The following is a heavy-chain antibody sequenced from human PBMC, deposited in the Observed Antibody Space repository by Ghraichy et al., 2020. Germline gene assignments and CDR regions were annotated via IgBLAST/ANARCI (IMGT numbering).Heavy chain of an antibody. CDR2: IYPGDSDT. V-gene: IGHV5-51*01. Sequence: GESLNISCKGSGYSFTSYWIGWVRQMPGKGLEWMGIIYPGDSDTRYSPSFQGQVTISADKSISTAYLQWSSLKASDTAMYYCARAKEIAAAGTLYYYYGMDVWGQGTTVTVSS. CDR1: GYSFTSYW. D-gene: IGHD6-13*01. CDR3: ARAKEIAAAGTLYYYYGMDV. J-gene: IGHJ6*02.